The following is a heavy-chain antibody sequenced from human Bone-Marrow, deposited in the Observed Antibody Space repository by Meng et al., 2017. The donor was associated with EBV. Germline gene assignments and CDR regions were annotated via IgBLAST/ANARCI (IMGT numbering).Heavy chain of an antibody. D-gene: IGHD6-19*01. CDR2: ISSSSSYI. J-gene: IGHJ4*02. V-gene: IGHV3-21*01. Sequence: EVQLVESGGGLVKPGGSLRVACAASGFTFSSYSMNWVRQAPGKGLEWVSSISSSSSYIYYADSVKGRFTISRDNAKNSLYLQMNSLRAEDTAVYYCARDVAVAGTGYYFDYWGQGTLVTVSS. CDR1: GFTFSSYS. CDR3: ARDVAVAGTGYYFDY.